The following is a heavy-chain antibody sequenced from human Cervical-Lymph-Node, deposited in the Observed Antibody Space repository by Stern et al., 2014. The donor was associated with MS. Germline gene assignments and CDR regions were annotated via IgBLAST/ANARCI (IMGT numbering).Heavy chain of an antibody. Sequence: QLQLQESGPGLVRPSQTLSLTCTVSGGSISSDDHYWSWVRQPPGNGLEWLGYISYSGSSYFNPSLKSRATMSVDTSKNQFSLKLKSVTAADTAVYYCARTDILLLDYWGQGALVTVSS. CDR2: ISYSGSS. CDR3: ARTDILLLDY. V-gene: IGHV4-30-4*01. CDR1: GGSISSDDHY. J-gene: IGHJ4*02. D-gene: IGHD3-22*01.